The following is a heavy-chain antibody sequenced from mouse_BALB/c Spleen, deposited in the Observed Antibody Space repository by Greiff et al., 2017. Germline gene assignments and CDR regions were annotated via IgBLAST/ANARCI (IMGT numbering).Heavy chain of an antibody. J-gene: IGHJ4*01. CDR3: ARGGLRGAMDY. CDR1: GFNIKDTY. D-gene: IGHD2-2*01. Sequence: EVMLVESGAELVKPGASVKLSCTASGFNIKDTYMHWVKQRPEQGLEWIGRIDPANGNTKYDPKFQGKATITADTSSNTAYLQLSSLTSEDTAVYYCARGGLRGAMDYWGQGTSVTVSS. CDR2: IDPANGNT. V-gene: IGHV14-3*02.